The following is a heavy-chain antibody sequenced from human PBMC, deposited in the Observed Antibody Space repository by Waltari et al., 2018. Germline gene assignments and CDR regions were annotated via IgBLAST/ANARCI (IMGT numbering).Heavy chain of an antibody. J-gene: IGHJ4*02. Sequence: EVQLLESGGGFVQPGGSLRLSCAASGFTFNHYDMTWVRQAPGKGLEWVSTIWMTGDATYHADSVKGRFTISRDNSKNTLYLLMSSLRAEDTAMYYCARAVPYGGYSVDSWGQGTLVTVSS. CDR1: GFTFNHYD. CDR3: ARAVPYGGYSVDS. D-gene: IGHD5-12*01. CDR2: IWMTGDAT. V-gene: IGHV3-23*01.